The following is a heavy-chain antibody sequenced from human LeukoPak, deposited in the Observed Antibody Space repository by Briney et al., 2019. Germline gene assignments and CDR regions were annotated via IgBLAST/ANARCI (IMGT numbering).Heavy chain of an antibody. J-gene: IGHJ4*02. V-gene: IGHV4-39*01. CDR2: IYYSGST. Sequence: SETLSLTCTVSGGSISSSSHYWAWLRQSPGTGLEWLGSIYYSGSTYYNPSLKSRATISVDTSKNQISLKVSSVTAADSALYFCARQRTSGSASNLRVAQIDFWGQGTLVTVSS. CDR3: ARQRTSGSASNLRVAQIDF. D-gene: IGHD3-3*01. CDR1: GGSISSSSHY.